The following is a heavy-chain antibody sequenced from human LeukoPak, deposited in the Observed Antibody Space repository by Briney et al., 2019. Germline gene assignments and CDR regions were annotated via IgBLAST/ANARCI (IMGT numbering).Heavy chain of an antibody. J-gene: IGHJ6*02. D-gene: IGHD3-10*01. V-gene: IGHV4-39*05. CDR2: IYYSGST. CDR1: VGSLSSNFYY. Sequence: PSETPSLTCTVSVGSLSSNFYYYGWIRQPPGKGLEWIGCIYYSGSTYYNPSLKSRVTISVDTSKNQFSLKLSSVTAADTAVYYCAVLGSGSYYPYYYYGMDVWGQGTTVTVSS. CDR3: AVLGSGSYYPYYYYGMDV.